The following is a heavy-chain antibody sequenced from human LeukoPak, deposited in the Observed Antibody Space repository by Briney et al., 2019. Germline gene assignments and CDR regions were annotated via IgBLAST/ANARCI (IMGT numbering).Heavy chain of an antibody. Sequence: PGASLRLSCTAPGFTFSSYAIHCIRQAPGKGLEWVALVWHDGSNRYYSEAVKGRFTISRDNSKNTVYLQINSLRAEDTAVYYCARELFGSGSCPDYWGQGTRVTVSS. CDR3: ARELFGSGSCPDY. CDR1: GFTFSSYA. D-gene: IGHD3-10*01. J-gene: IGHJ4*02. CDR2: VWHDGSNR. V-gene: IGHV3-33*01.